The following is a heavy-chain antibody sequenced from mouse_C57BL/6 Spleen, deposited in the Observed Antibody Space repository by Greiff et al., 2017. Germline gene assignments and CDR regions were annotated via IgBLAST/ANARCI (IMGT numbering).Heavy chain of an antibody. CDR3: ERYGNYEGNYAMDY. D-gene: IGHD2-1*01. V-gene: IGHV1-81*01. Sequence: QVQLQQSGAELARPGASVKLSCKASGYTFTSYGISWVKQRTGQGLEWIGEIYPRSGNTYYNEKFKGKATLTADKSSSTAYMELRSLTSEDSAVYFCERYGNYEGNYAMDYWGQGTSVTVSS. CDR2: IYPRSGNT. CDR1: GYTFTSYG. J-gene: IGHJ4*01.